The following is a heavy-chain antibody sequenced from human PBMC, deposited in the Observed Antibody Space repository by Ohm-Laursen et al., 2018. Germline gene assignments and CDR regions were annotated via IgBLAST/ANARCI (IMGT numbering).Heavy chain of an antibody. Sequence: GSLRLSCTASGFTFSSYAMSWVRQAPGKGLEWVSAISGSGGSTYYADSVKGRFTISRDSSKNTLYLQMNSLRAEDTAVYYCAKDQDYGGEYFQHWGQGTLVTVSS. CDR2: ISGSGGST. J-gene: IGHJ1*01. V-gene: IGHV3-23*01. CDR3: AKDQDYGGEYFQH. D-gene: IGHD4-17*01. CDR1: GFTFSSYA.